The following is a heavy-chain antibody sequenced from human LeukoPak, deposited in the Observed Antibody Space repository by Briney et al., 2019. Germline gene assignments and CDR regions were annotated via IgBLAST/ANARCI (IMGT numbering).Heavy chain of an antibody. CDR2: IYTSGST. J-gene: IGHJ3*02. D-gene: IGHD3-10*01. V-gene: IGHV4-4*07. CDR1: GGSISSYY. Sequence: SETLSLTCTVSGGSISSYYWSWIRQPAGKGLEWIGRIYTSGSTNCNPSLKSRVTMSVDTSKNQFSLKLSSVTAADTAVYYCARDRVVRGVHNDAFDIWGQGTMVTVSS. CDR3: ARDRVVRGVHNDAFDI.